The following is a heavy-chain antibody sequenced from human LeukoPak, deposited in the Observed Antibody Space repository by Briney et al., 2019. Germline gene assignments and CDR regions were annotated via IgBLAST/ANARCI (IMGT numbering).Heavy chain of an antibody. CDR2: ISSRSNYI. CDR3: AKGYSSGWCYFDY. J-gene: IGHJ4*02. Sequence: GGSLRLSCAASGFTVSSYSMNWVRQAPGKGLEWVSSISSRSNYIYYADSVKGRFTISRDNAKNSLYLQMNSLRTEDTAIYYCAKGYSSGWCYFDYWGQGTLVTVSS. V-gene: IGHV3-21*01. CDR1: GFTVSSYS. D-gene: IGHD6-19*01.